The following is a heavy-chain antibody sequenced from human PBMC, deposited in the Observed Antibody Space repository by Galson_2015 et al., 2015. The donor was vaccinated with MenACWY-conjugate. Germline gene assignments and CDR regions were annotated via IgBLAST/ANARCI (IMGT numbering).Heavy chain of an antibody. CDR3: ARYLRFTDYFDY. J-gene: IGHJ4*02. V-gene: IGHV4-39*01. Sequence: ETLSLTCTVSGDSINSNNNFWGRIRQPPGKGLEWIRSLHYNGNTYCTPSLMSRVTISVDASKTQFSLKLSSVTAADAAVYYCARYLRFTDYFDYWGQGTLVTVSS. CDR1: GDSINSNNNF. CDR2: LHYNGNT. D-gene: IGHD3-3*01.